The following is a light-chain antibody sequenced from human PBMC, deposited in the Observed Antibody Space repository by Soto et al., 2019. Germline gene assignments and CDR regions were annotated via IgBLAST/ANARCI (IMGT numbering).Light chain of an antibody. Sequence: EIVLTQSPATLSLSPGERATLSCRASQSVSSSLAWYQQKPGQAPRLLIYDASNRATDIPVRFSGSGSGTDFTLTISSLEPEDFAVYFCQQRSNWPRTFGPGTKVDIK. J-gene: IGKJ3*01. CDR2: DAS. CDR3: QQRSNWPRT. V-gene: IGKV3-11*01. CDR1: QSVSSS.